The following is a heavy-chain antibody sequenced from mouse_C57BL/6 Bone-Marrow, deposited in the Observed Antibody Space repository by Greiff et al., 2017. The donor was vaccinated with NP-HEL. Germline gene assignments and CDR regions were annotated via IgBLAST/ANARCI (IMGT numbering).Heavy chain of an antibody. CDR2: IYPGDGDT. D-gene: IGHD1-1*01. V-gene: IGHV1-82*01. Sequence: VQLQQSGPELVKPGASVKISCKASGYAFSSSWMNWVKQRPGKGLEWIGRIYPGDGDTNYNGKFKGKATLTADKSSSTAYMQLSSLTSEDSAVYFCARWGYYYGSSWYWYFDVWGTGTTVTVSS. J-gene: IGHJ1*03. CDR3: ARWGYYYGSSWYWYFDV. CDR1: GYAFSSSW.